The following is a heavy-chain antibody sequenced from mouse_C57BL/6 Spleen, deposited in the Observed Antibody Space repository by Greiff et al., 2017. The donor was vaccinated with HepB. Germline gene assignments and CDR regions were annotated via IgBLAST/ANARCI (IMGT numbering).Heavy chain of an antibody. J-gene: IGHJ4*01. D-gene: IGHD2-3*01. CDR3: ARRIYDYEAMDY. CDR1: GYAFSSSW. CDR2: IYPGDGDT. Sequence: QVQLQQSGPELVKPGASVKISCKASGYAFSSSWMNWVKQRPGKGLEWIGRIYPGDGDTNYNGKFKGKATLTADKSSSTAYMPLSSLTSEDSAVYFCARRIYDYEAMDYWGQGTSVTVSS. V-gene: IGHV1-82*01.